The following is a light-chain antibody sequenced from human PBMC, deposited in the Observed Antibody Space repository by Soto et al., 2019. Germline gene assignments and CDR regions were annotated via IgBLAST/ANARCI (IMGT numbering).Light chain of an antibody. V-gene: IGKV1-27*01. Sequence: DIPMTQSPSSLSASVGDRVAITCRASQGISTYLAWYQQKPGKVPKLLIYAASTLQSGVPSRFSGSGSGTDFTLTISSLQPEDVATYYCQKYNSAQWTFGQGTKVEIK. J-gene: IGKJ1*01. CDR2: AAS. CDR3: QKYNSAQWT. CDR1: QGISTY.